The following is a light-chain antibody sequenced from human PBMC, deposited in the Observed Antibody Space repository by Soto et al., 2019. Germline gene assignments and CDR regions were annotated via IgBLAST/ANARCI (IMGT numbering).Light chain of an antibody. J-gene: IGKJ5*01. Sequence: VLTQSKTTLSVSPGERGTLSCRASQSVSSDLAWYQQKPGQAPRLLIYSASTRATGIPDRFSGSGSGTDFTLTISSLEPEDFAVYYCQQRSNWLPTFGQGTRLAIK. CDR2: SAS. V-gene: IGKV3-11*01. CDR3: QQRSNWLPT. CDR1: QSVSSD.